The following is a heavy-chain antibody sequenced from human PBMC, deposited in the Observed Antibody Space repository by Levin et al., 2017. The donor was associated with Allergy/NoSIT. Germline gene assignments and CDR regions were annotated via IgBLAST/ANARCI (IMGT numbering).Heavy chain of an antibody. J-gene: IGHJ6*03. CDR1: GGTFSSYA. CDR3: ARDSYVDIVATITRSYYYYYMDG. V-gene: IGHV1-69*13. D-gene: IGHD5-12*01. Sequence: VASVKVSCKASGGTFSSYAISWVRQAPGQGLEWMGGIIPIFGTANYAQKFQGRVTITADESTSTAYMELSSLRSEDTAVYYCARDSYVDIVATITRSYYYYYMDGWGKGTTVTVSS. CDR2: IIPIFGTA.